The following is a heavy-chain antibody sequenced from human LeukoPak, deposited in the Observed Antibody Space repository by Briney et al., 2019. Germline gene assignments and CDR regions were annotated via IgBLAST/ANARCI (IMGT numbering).Heavy chain of an antibody. D-gene: IGHD2/OR15-2a*01. V-gene: IGHV4-59*08. CDR2: IFYRGST. Sequence: SETLSLTCSVSGASLGDYSWSWFRQPPGKRLEWIGNIFYRGSTNYGPSFKSRVSLSMDMSKSQFSLKMTSMTAADTAVYYCATFLTGYFDYWGQGELVIVSS. J-gene: IGHJ4*02. CDR1: GASLGDYS. CDR3: ATFLTGYFDY.